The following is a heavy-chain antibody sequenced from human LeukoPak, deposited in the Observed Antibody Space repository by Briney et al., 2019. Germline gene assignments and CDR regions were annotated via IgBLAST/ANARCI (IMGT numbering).Heavy chain of an antibody. V-gene: IGHV1-8*01. CDR2: MNPNSGNT. CDR3: ARQTQVVVAATRSFDYYYYMDV. CDR1: GYTFTSYD. D-gene: IGHD2-15*01. J-gene: IGHJ6*03. Sequence: ASVKVSCKASGYTFTSYDISWVRQATGQGLEWMGWMNPNSGNTGYAQKFQGRVTMTRNTSISTAYMELSSLGSEDTAVYYCARQTQVVVAATRSFDYYYYMDVWGKGTTVTVSS.